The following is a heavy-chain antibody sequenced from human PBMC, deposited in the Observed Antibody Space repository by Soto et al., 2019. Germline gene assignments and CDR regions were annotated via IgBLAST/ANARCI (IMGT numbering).Heavy chain of an antibody. D-gene: IGHD3-10*01. J-gene: IGHJ4*02. Sequence: ASVKVSCKASGYTFTSYYVHWVRQAPGQGLEWMGIINPSGGSTSYAQKFQGRVTMTRDTSTSTVYMELSSLRSEDTAVYYCARGHYYGSGSYSEFDYWGQGTLVTVSS. CDR2: INPSGGST. V-gene: IGHV1-46*03. CDR3: ARGHYYGSGSYSEFDY. CDR1: GYTFTSYY.